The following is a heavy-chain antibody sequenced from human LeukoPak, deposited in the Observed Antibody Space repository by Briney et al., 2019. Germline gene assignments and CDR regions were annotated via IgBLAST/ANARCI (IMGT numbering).Heavy chain of an antibody. CDR3: AKRTRGGTSGAFDI. CDR2: ISGSGSTT. CDR1: GFSFSNYA. V-gene: IGHV3-23*01. Sequence: GGSLRLSCAVSGFSFSNYAMTWVRQAPGKGPEWVSDISGSGSTTAYANSVKGRFTTSRDNSMDTLYLHMNSLRAEDTALYYCAKRTRGGTSGAFDIWGQGTMITVSS. D-gene: IGHD4-23*01. J-gene: IGHJ3*02.